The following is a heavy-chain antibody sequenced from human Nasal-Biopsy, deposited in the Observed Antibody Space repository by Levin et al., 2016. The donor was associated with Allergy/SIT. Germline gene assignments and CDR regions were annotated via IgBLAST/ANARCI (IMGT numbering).Heavy chain of an antibody. CDR1: DDSIGIYF. CDR2: IDVSGRT. J-gene: IGHJ5*02. CDR3: AGTGYSRGWYSWFDP. V-gene: IGHV4-59*01. Sequence: GSLRLSCTVSDDSIGIYFWNWIRQPPGKGLEWIGYIDVSGRTSYNPSLESRVTISVATSKNQFSLKLTSVTAADTAVYYCAGTGYSRGWYSWFDPWGQGTLVTVSS. D-gene: IGHD6-19*01.